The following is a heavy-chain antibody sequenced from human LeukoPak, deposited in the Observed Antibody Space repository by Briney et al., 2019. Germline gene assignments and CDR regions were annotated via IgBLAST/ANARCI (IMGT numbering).Heavy chain of an antibody. CDR1: GGSLXXSF. CDR3: AREFRNWFDP. J-gene: IGHJ5*02. V-gene: IGHV4-34*01. CDR2: IKHGGGT. Sequence: LSLTCVVHGGSLXXSFWSWIRQPPGKGLEWIGEIKHGGGTYYNVSLKSRLTMSLDTSKNQFSLKLTSVSAADTAVYYCAREFRNWFDPWGQGTLVTVSA.